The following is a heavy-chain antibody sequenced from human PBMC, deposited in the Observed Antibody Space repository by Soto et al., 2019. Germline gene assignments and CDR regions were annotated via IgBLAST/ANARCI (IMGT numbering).Heavy chain of an antibody. Sequence: EGQLAESGGGWVQPGRSLRLSCLASGFSFNDYAMHWVRQAPGKSLEWVSGLSWNGGDIDYADSVKGRFTISRDNAENSLHLQSVSLRPEDTPLYYCVNDIGKECSSRSCNLYYYFDVWGKGTTVTVSS. D-gene: IGHD2-2*01. CDR1: GFSFNDYA. V-gene: IGHV3-9*01. CDR2: LSWNGGDI. J-gene: IGHJ6*03. CDR3: VNDIGKECSSRSCNLYYYFDV.